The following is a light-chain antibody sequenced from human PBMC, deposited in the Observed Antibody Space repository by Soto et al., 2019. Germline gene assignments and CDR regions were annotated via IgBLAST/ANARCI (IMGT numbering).Light chain of an antibody. V-gene: IGKV3-15*01. CDR1: QSVSSGY. Sequence: DIVLTQSPGTLYLSPGERATLSCRASQSVSSGYLAWYQQKPGQAPRLLIHGATTRATGIPARFSGSGSGTEFTLTISSLQSEDFAVYYCQQYNNWPRTFGQGTKVDIK. CDR3: QQYNNWPRT. J-gene: IGKJ1*01. CDR2: GAT.